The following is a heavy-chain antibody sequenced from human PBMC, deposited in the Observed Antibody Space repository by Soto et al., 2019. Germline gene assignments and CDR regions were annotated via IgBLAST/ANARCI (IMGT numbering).Heavy chain of an antibody. CDR1: GFTFDDYA. CDR2: ISWNRGSI. D-gene: IGHD3-3*01. CDR3: AKGVAGWYYFDY. Sequence: EVQLVASGGGLVQPGRSLRLSCAASGFTFDDYAMHWVRQAPGKGLEWVSGISWNRGSIGYAGSVKGRFTISRDNAKKSLYRQMNRLRAEDTALYYCAKGVAGWYYFDYWGQGTLVTVSS. V-gene: IGHV3-9*01. J-gene: IGHJ4*02.